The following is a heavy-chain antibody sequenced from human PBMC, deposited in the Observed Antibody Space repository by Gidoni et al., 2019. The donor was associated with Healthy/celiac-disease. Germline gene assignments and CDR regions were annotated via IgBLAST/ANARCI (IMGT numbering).Heavy chain of an antibody. J-gene: IGHJ4*02. V-gene: IGHV4-34*01. CDR2: INHSGST. CDR1: GGSFSGYY. D-gene: IGHD3-22*01. CDR3: ARGRVSRITMIVVAYYFDY. Sequence: QVQLQQCGAGLLKPSETLSLTCAVDGGSFSGYYWSWIRQPPGKGLEWIGEINHSGSTNYNPSLKSRVTIAVDTSKNQFSLKLSSVTAADTAVYYCARGRVSRITMIVVAYYFDYWGQGTLVTVSS.